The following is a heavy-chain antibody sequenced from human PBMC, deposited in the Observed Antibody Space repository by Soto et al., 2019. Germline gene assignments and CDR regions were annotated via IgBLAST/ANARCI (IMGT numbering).Heavy chain of an antibody. CDR2: ISGSGGST. J-gene: IGHJ4*02. D-gene: IGHD3-22*01. Sequence: VGSLRLSCAASGFTFSSYAMSWVRQAPGKGLEWVSAISGSGGSTYYADSVKGRFTISRDNSKNTLYLQMNSLRAEDTAVYYCASYSSGYYPTDYWGQGTLVTVSS. V-gene: IGHV3-23*01. CDR3: ASYSSGYYPTDY. CDR1: GFTFSSYA.